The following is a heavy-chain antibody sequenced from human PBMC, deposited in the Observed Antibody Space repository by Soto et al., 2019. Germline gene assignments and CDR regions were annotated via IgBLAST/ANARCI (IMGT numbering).Heavy chain of an antibody. CDR2: IYYSGST. D-gene: IGHD2-15*01. V-gene: IGHV4-31*03. CDR1: GGSISSGGYY. Sequence: PSETLSLTCTFSGGSISSGGYYWSWIRQHPGKGLEWIGYIYYSGSTYYNPSLKSRVTISVDTSKNQFSLKLSSVTAADTAVYYCARFQVAATLKPKKKDAFDIGGQGTTVP. J-gene: IGHJ3*02. CDR3: ARFQVAATLKPKKKDAFDI.